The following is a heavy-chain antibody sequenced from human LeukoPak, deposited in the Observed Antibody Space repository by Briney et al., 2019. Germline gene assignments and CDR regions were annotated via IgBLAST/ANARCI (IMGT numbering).Heavy chain of an antibody. Sequence: PGGSLRLSCAASGFSFSSYAMHWVRQAPGKGLEWVAVISYDGSNKYYADSVKGRFTISRDNSKNTLYLQMNSLRAEDTAVYYCARATYGYGFYYYYMDVWGKGTTVTVSS. CDR1: GFSFSSYA. V-gene: IGHV3-30*04. D-gene: IGHD5-18*01. CDR3: ARATYGYGFYYYYMDV. J-gene: IGHJ6*03. CDR2: ISYDGSNK.